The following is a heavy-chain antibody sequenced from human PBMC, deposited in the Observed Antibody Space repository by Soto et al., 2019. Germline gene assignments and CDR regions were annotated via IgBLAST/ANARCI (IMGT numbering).Heavy chain of an antibody. CDR2: MNPNTGNS. J-gene: IGHJ4*02. CDR3: ARRAETNGWNGFGADKYYFDF. V-gene: IGHV1-8*01. CDR1: GYTFTSYD. D-gene: IGHD1-1*01. Sequence: GASVKVSCKASGYTFTSYDIYWVRQATGQGLEWMGWMNPNTGNSGYAQKFQGIVTVTSDTSINTVYMELSSLRSEDTAVYYCARRAETNGWNGFGADKYYFDFWGQGTLVTVSS.